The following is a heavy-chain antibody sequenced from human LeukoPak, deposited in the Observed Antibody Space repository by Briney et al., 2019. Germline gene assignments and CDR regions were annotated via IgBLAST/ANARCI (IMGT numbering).Heavy chain of an antibody. V-gene: IGHV1-69*01. CDR3: TRDTRNTIFGVVIPNWFDP. D-gene: IGHD3-3*01. J-gene: IGHJ5*02. CDR1: GGTFSSYA. Sequence: SVTVSCKASGGTFSSYAISWVRQAPGQGLEWVGGLITIFGTANYAQKFQGRVTITADESTSTAYMELSSLRSEDTAVYYCTRDTRNTIFGVVIPNWFDPWGQGTLVTVSS. CDR2: LITIFGTA.